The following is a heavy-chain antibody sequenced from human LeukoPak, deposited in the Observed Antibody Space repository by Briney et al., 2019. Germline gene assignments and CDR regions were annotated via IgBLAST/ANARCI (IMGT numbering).Heavy chain of an antibody. CDR2: ISYDGSNK. J-gene: IGHJ6*02. V-gene: IGHV3-30-3*01. Sequence: GGSLRLSCAASGFTFSSYAMSWVRQAPGKGLEWVAVISYDGSNKYYADSVKGRFTISRDNSKNTLYLQMNSLRAEDTAVYYCARGLEGYYDILTGFRLGMDVWGQGTTVTVSS. CDR1: GFTFSSYA. D-gene: IGHD3-9*01. CDR3: ARGLEGYYDILTGFRLGMDV.